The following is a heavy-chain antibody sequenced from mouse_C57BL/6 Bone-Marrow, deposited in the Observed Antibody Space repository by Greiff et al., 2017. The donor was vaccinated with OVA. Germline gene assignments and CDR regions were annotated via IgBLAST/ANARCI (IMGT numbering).Heavy chain of an antibody. CDR3: ENYGKIDY. CDR1: GYTFTSYW. CDR2: IYPGSGST. V-gene: IGHV1-55*01. Sequence: QVQLQQPGAELVKPGASVKMSCTASGYTFTSYWITWVKQRPGQGLEWIGYIYPGSGSTNYTEKFKSKATLTVDTSYNTDYMQLSSLTSEDSAVYYCENYGKIDYWGQGTTVTVSS. D-gene: IGHD1-1*01. J-gene: IGHJ2*01.